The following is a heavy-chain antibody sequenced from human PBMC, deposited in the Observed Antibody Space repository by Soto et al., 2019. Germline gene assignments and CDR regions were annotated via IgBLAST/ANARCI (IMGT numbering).Heavy chain of an antibody. CDR1: GFTFSSYE. J-gene: IGHJ4*02. V-gene: IGHV3-48*03. D-gene: IGHD3-10*01. CDR2: ISSSGSTI. CDR3: ARDSSSITMVRGVIDY. Sequence: LRLSCAASGFTFSSYEMNWVRQAPGKGLEWVSYISSSGSTIYYADSVKGRFTISRDNAKNSLYLQMNSLRAEDTAVYYCARDSSSITMVRGVIDYWGQGTLVTVSS.